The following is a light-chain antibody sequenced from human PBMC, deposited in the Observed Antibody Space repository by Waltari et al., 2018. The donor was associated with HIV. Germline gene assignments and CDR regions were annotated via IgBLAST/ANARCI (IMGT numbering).Light chain of an antibody. V-gene: IGKV3-20*01. J-gene: IGKJ2*01. CDR1: ENVNNPF. CDR2: GAS. Sequence: PGETATLSCRSSENVNNPFLSWYQQKPGHTPTPLIYGASRRATGIPDRFSGSGSGTVFTLTIARLAPEDSAIYYCLQYRSFPPYTFGQGTKLQIK. CDR3: LQYRSFPPYT.